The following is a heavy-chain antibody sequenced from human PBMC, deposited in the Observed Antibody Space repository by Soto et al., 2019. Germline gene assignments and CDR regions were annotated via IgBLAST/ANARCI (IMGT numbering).Heavy chain of an antibody. V-gene: IGHV4-59*01. CDR2: IYYSGST. CDR1: GGSISSYY. D-gene: IGHD2-2*01. CDR3: ARIDCTTTTCYCFDY. J-gene: IGHJ4*02. Sequence: SETLSLTCTVSGGSISSYYWSWIRQPPGKGLEWIGYIYYSGSTNYNPSLKSRVTISVDTSKNQFSLRLSSVTAADTAVYYCARIDCTTTTCYCFDYWGQGTLVTVSS.